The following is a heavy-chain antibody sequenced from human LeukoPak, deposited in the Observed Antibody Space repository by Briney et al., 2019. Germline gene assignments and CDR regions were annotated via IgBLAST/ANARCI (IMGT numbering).Heavy chain of an antibody. Sequence: PSETLSLTCTVSGGSISSYYWSWIRQPPGKGLEWIGYIYYSGSTNYNPSLKSRVTISVDTSKNQFSLKLSSVTAADTAVYYCARGLIVATLRGFWYFDLWGRGTLVTVSS. CDR1: GGSISSYY. V-gene: IGHV4-59*08. D-gene: IGHD5-12*01. CDR3: ARGLIVATLRGFWYFDL. J-gene: IGHJ2*01. CDR2: IYYSGST.